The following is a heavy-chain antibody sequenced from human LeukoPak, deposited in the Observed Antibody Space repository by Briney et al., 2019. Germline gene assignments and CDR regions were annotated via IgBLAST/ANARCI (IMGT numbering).Heavy chain of an antibody. V-gene: IGHV4-59*08. CDR3: ARLDSAVAANY. CDR2: IYYSGST. J-gene: IGHJ4*02. Sequence: SETLSLTCTVSGGSISSYYWSWIRQPPGKGLEWIGYIYYSGSTNYNPSLKSRVTISVDTSKNQFSLKLSSVTAADTAVYYCARLDSAVAANYWGQGTLVTVSS. CDR1: GGSISSYY. D-gene: IGHD6-19*01.